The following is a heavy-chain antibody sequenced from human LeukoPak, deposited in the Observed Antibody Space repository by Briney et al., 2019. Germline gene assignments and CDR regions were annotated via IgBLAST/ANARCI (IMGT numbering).Heavy chain of an antibody. CDR1: GYTFTGYY. CDR2: INPNSGGT. J-gene: IGHJ4*02. D-gene: IGHD2-2*01. V-gene: IGHV1-2*02. CDR3: ARLLGGCSSTSCYVDY. Sequence: ASVKVSCKASGYTFTGYYMHWVRQAPGQGLEWMGWINPNSGGTNYAQKFQGRVTVTRDTSISTAYMELSRLRSDDTAVYYCARLLGGCSSTSCYVDYWGQGTLVTVSS.